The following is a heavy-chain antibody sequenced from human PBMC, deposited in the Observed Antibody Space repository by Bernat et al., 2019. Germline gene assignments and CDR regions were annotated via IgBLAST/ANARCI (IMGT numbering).Heavy chain of an antibody. V-gene: IGHV4-59*01. CDR2: IYYSGST. CDR3: AREDFLEWGPAIRFFDL. J-gene: IGHJ2*01. D-gene: IGHD3-3*01. Sequence: QVQLQESGPGLVKPSETLSLTCTVSGGSISSYYWSWIRQPPGKGLEWIGYIYYSGSTNYNPSLKSRVTISVDTSKNQFALKLSSVTAADTAVYYCAREDFLEWGPAIRFFDLWGRGTLVTVSS. CDR1: GGSISSYY.